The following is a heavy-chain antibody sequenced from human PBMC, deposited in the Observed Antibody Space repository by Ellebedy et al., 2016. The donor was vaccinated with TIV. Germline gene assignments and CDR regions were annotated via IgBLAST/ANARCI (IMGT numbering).Heavy chain of an antibody. CDR2: ISSSSSYM. Sequence: GESLKISCAGSGFTFITYNMNWVRQAPGKGLEWVSSISSSSSYMYYAESVKGRFTISRDNAKNSLSLQMNSLRVEDTAVYYCAFMSWPRVGQWLVGCGMDVWGQGTTVTVSS. J-gene: IGHJ6*02. V-gene: IGHV3-21*06. CDR3: AFMSWPRVGQWLVGCGMDV. D-gene: IGHD6-19*01. CDR1: GFTFITYN.